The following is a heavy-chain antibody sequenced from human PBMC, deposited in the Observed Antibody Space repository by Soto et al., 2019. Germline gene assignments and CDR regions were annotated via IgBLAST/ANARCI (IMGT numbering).Heavy chain of an antibody. J-gene: IGHJ5*02. CDR3: TRRLTPDWPHWFDP. Sequence: PGESLKISCKGSGYRFSSYWIGWVRQMPGKGLEWMGIIHPADSDTRYSPSFQGQVTISADKSISTAYLQWSSLKASDTAMYYCTRRLTPDWPHWFDPWGQGTLVTVSS. D-gene: IGHD2-15*01. CDR2: IHPADSDT. CDR1: GYRFSSYW. V-gene: IGHV5-51*01.